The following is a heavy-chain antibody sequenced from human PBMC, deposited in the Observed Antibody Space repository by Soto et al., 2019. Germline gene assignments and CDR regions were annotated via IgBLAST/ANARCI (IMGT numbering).Heavy chain of an antibody. CDR2: ISGSGGST. CDR3: AKIYYDSSGYYDPEYFDY. CDR1: GFTFSSYA. J-gene: IGHJ4*02. D-gene: IGHD3-22*01. V-gene: IGHV3-23*01. Sequence: GGSLRLSCAASGFTFSSYAMSWVRQASGKGLEWVSAISGSGGSTYYADSVKGRFTISRDNSKNTLYLQMNSLRAEDTAVYYCAKIYYDSSGYYDPEYFDYWGQGTLVTVSA.